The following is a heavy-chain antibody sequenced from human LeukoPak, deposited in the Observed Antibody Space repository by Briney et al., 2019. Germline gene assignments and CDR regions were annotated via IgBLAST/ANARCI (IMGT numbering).Heavy chain of an antibody. V-gene: IGHV1-18*01. CDR3: ARESLLWFGELLGTTNWDYYGMDV. CDR2: ISAYNGNT. CDR1: GYTFTSYG. Sequence: ASVKVSCKASGYTFTSYGISWVRQAPGQGLEWMGWISAYNGNTNYAQKLQGRVTMTTDTSTSTAHMELRSLRSDDTAVYYCARESLLWFGELLGTTNWDYYGMDVWGQGTTVTVSS. D-gene: IGHD3-10*01. J-gene: IGHJ6*02.